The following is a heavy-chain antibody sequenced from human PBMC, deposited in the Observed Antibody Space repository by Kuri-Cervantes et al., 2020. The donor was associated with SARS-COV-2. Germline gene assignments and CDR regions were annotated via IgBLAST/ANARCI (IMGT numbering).Heavy chain of an antibody. Sequence: SETLSLTCTVSGGSIRSGSYYWGWIRQSPGKGLEWIGSIYYSGNTLYNPSLKSRLTISVDTSKNQFSLKLSSVTAADTAVYYCASYHQLLPRRSFDYWGQGTLITVSS. CDR1: GGSIRSGSYY. V-gene: IGHV4-39*01. J-gene: IGHJ4*02. CDR2: IYYSGNT. CDR3: ASYHQLLPRRSFDY. D-gene: IGHD2-2*01.